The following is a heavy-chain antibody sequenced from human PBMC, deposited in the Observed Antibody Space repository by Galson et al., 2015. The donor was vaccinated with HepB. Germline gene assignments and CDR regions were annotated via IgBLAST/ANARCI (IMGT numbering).Heavy chain of an antibody. J-gene: IGHJ3*02. CDR2: VYYTGGT. CDR1: GVSVNSGDCY. CDR3: ARDRADIFRVTKIGSAFHI. D-gene: IGHD1-26*01. Sequence: TLSLTCSVSGVSVNSGDCYWGWIRQPPGKGLEWIGYVYYTGGTNYNPSLKSRVTISVDTSKNQFSLSLKSVTAADTAVYYCARDRADIFRVTKIGSAFHIWGRGKMVTVSS. V-gene: IGHV4-61*08.